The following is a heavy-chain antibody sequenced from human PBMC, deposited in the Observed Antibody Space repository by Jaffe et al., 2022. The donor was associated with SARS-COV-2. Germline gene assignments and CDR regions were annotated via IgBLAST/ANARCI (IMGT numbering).Heavy chain of an antibody. V-gene: IGHV4-34*01. J-gene: IGHJ5*02. CDR3: ARGPVSAATPSNGFDP. D-gene: IGHD2-15*01. CDR1: GGSFSGYY. Sequence: QVQLQQWGAGLLKPSETLSLTCAVYGGSFSGYYWSWIRQPPGKGLEWIGEINHSGSTNYNPSLKSRVTISVDTSKNQFSLKLSSVTAADTAVYYCARGPVSAATPSNGFDPWGQGTLVTVSS. CDR2: INHSGST.